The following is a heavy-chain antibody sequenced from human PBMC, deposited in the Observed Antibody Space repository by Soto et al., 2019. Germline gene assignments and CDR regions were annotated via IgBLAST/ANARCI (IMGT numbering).Heavy chain of an antibody. CDR3: ARGVPNWNYVHLTVV. CDR2: ISYDGSNK. Sequence: PGGSLRLSCAASGFTFSSYAMHWVRQAPGKGLEWVAVISYDGSNKYYADSVKGRFTISRDNSKNTLYLQMNSLRAEDTAVYYCARGVPNWNYVHLTVVWGPGTTLTVSS. J-gene: IGHJ6*02. CDR1: GFTFSSYA. D-gene: IGHD1-7*01. V-gene: IGHV3-30-3*01.